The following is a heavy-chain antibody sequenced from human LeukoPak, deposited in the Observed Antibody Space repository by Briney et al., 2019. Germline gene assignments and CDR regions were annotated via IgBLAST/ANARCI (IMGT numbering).Heavy chain of an antibody. J-gene: IGHJ6*02. D-gene: IGHD2-2*02. Sequence: PSQTLSLTCAVSGGSISSGGYSWSWSRQPPGKGLEWVGYIYHSGSTYYNPSLKSPVTISVDRSKNQFSLKLTSVTAADTAVYYCATAPILRGEGGEHFKYGMDVWGQGTTVSVSS. CDR2: IYHSGST. CDR3: ATAPILRGEGGEHFKYGMDV. CDR1: GGSISSGGYS. V-gene: IGHV4-30-2*01.